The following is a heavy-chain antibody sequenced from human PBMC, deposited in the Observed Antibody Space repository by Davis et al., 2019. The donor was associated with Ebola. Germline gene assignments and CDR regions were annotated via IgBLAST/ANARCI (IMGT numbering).Heavy chain of an antibody. J-gene: IGHJ4*02. D-gene: IGHD2-2*02. CDR2: IYPGDSDT. V-gene: IGHV5-51*01. CDR1: GYSFTSYW. Sequence: GGSLRLSCKGSGYSFTSYWIGWVRQMPGKGLEWMGIIYPGDSDTRYSPSFQGQVTISADKSISTAYLQWSSLEASDTAMYYCARHDRDCSSTSCYMGEFGYWGQGTLVTVSS. CDR3: ARHDRDCSSTSCYMGEFGY.